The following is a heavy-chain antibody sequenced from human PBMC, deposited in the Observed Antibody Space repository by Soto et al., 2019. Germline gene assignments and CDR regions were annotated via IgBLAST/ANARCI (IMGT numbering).Heavy chain of an antibody. J-gene: IGHJ3*02. CDR2: ILSDGSKQ. D-gene: IGHD6-19*01. CDR3: VRTISVAGPDAFYM. CDR1: RFTFSYYA. Sequence: GGSLRLSCAASRFTFSYYAMHWIRQAQGKGLEWLAVILSDGSKQYHAESVKGRFTISRDNSKSTLYLQMNSLRVEDSAVYYFVRTISVAGPDAFYMWGQGTMVTVSS. V-gene: IGHV3-30*04.